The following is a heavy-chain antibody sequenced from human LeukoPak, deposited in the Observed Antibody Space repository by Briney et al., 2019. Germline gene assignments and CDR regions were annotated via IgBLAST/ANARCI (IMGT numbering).Heavy chain of an antibody. CDR2: IYYSGST. V-gene: IGHV4-59*01. J-gene: IGHJ4*02. D-gene: IGHD5-12*01. CDR1: GGSISSYY. Sequence: SETLSLTCTVSGGSISSYYWSWIRQPPGKGLEWIGYIYYSGSTNYNPSLKSRVTVSVDTSKNQFSLKLSSVTAADTAVYYCAREVASAGLDYWGQGTLVTVSS. CDR3: AREVASAGLDY.